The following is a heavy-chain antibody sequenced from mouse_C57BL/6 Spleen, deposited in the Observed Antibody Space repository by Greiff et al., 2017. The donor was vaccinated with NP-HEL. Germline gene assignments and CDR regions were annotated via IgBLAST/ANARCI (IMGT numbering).Heavy chain of an antibody. J-gene: IGHJ2*01. Sequence: VQLQQPGAELVRPGTSVKLSCKASGYTFTSYWMHWVKQRPGQGLEWIGVIDPSDSYTNYNQKFKGKATLTVDTSSSTAYMQLSSLTSEDSAVYYCARVAPYFDYWGQGTTLTVSS. V-gene: IGHV1-59*01. CDR2: IDPSDSYT. CDR3: ARVAPYFDY. D-gene: IGHD1-1*01. CDR1: GYTFTSYW.